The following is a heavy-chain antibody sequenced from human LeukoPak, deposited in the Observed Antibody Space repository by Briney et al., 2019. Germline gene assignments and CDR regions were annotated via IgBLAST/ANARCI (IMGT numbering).Heavy chain of an antibody. Sequence: GGSLCLACTASGFPYRNQARSGVRQAPGKGLEWVSTISRSGGSTYFADSVKGRFTISRDNSKNTLYLQMNSLRAEDTAVYHCARAGWGSTMIYYFACWGQRTLVTVSS. CDR3: ARAGWGSTMIYYFAC. D-gene: IGHD3-22*01. CDR1: GFPYRNQA. J-gene: IGHJ4*02. V-gene: IGHV3-23*01. CDR2: ISRSGGST.